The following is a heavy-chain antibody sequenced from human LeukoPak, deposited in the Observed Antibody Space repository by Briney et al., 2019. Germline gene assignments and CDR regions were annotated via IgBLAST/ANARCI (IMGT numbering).Heavy chain of an antibody. CDR1: GFTFSSYW. D-gene: IGHD5-12*01. CDR2: INSDGGST. J-gene: IGHJ4*02. Sequence: GGSLRLSCAASGFTFSSYWMHWVRQAPGKGLVWVSRINSDGGSTTYADSVKGRFTISRDNAKKTLYLQMNSLRAEDTAVYYCARGPSGYHNTGGQGTLVTVSS. V-gene: IGHV3-74*01. CDR3: ARGPSGYHNT.